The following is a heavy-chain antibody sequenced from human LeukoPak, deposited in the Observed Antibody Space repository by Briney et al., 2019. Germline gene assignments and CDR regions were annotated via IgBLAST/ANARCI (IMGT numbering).Heavy chain of an antibody. CDR3: AKDMGRELPPYYYYNDMDV. Sequence: SGGSLRLSCAASGFTFSSYGMHWVRQAPGKGLEWVAFIRYDGSNKYYADSVKGRFTISRDNSKNTLYLQMNSLRAVDTVVYYCAKDMGRELPPYYYYNDMDVWRKGTTVTVSS. CDR1: GFTFSSYG. V-gene: IGHV3-30*02. J-gene: IGHJ6*03. CDR2: IRYDGSNK. D-gene: IGHD1-26*01.